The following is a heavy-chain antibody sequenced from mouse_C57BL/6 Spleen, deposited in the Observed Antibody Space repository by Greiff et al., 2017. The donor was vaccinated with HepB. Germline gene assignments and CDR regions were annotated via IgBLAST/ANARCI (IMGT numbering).Heavy chain of an antibody. J-gene: IGHJ1*03. Sequence: EVKLMESGGGLVKPGGSLKLSCAASGFTFSSYAMSWVRQTPEKRLEWVATISDGGSYTYYPDNVKGRFTISRDNAKNNLYLQMSHLKSEDTAMYYCARDRGNWDRYFDVWGTGTTVTVSS. V-gene: IGHV5-4*01. CDR1: GFTFSSYA. D-gene: IGHD4-1*01. CDR3: ARDRGNWDRYFDV. CDR2: ISDGGSYT.